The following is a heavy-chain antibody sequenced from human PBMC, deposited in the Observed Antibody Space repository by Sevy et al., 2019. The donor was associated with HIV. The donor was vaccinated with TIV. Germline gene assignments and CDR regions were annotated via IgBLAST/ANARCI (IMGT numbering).Heavy chain of an antibody. CDR3: AGENAWGRGYS. Sequence: SETLSLTCTVSGGSITSLYWNWIRQPPGKGLEWIVNIYYNGHINYNLSLKRRVTLSLDTSKNQFSLRLSSVTAADTAMYYCAGENAWGRGYSWGQGTLVTVSS. CDR2: IYYNGHI. D-gene: IGHD1-26*01. CDR1: GGSITSLY. J-gene: IGHJ4*02. V-gene: IGHV4-59*08.